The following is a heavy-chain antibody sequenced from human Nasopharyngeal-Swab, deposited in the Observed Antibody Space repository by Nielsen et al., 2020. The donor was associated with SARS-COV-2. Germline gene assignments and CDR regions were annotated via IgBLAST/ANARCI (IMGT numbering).Heavy chain of an antibody. CDR1: GFTFSSYA. V-gene: IGHV3-23*01. D-gene: IGHD2-2*01. J-gene: IGHJ6*03. Sequence: GESLKISCAASGFTFSSYAMSWVRQAPGKGLEWVSAISGSGGSTYYADSVKGRFTISRDNSKNTLYLQMNSLRAEDTAVYYCARDCCSSTSCYYYYYMDVWGKGTTVTVSS. CDR2: ISGSGGST. CDR3: ARDCCSSTSCYYYYYMDV.